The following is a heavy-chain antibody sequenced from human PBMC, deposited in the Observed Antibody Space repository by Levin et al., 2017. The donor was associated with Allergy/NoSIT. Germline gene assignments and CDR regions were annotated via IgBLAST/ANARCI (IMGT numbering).Heavy chain of an antibody. V-gene: IGHV3-66*01. J-gene: IGHJ6*02. CDR2: IYSGGST. CDR1: GFTVSSNY. CDR3: AREGYYYYGMDV. Sequence: QTGGSLRLSCAASGFTVSSNYMSWVRQAPGKGLEWVSVIYSGGSTYYADSVKGRFTISRDNSKNTLYLQMNSLRAEDTAVYYCAREGYYYYGMDVWGQGTTVTVSS.